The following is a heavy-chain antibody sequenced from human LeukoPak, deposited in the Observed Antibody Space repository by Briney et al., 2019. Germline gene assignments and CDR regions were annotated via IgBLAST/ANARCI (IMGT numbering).Heavy chain of an antibody. CDR2: ISAYNGNT. CDR1: GYTFTSYG. V-gene: IGHV1-18*01. J-gene: IGHJ4*02. D-gene: IGHD6-13*01. CDR3: AINSIAAAPDNYYFDY. Sequence: ASVKVSCKASGYTFTSYGISWVRQAPGQGLEWMGWISAYNGNTNYAQKLQGRVTMTTDTSTSTAYMELRSLRSDDTAVYYCAINSIAAAPDNYYFDYWGQGTLVTVSS.